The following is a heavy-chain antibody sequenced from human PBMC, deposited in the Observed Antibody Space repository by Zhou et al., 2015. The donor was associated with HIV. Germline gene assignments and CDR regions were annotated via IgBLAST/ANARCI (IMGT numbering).Heavy chain of an antibody. V-gene: IGHV3-21*04. CDR2: INNRSTKK. D-gene: IGHD2-15*01. J-gene: IGHJ4*02. CDR1: GFNFSSFS. Sequence: EVQLVESGGRPGQAWGGSLRLSCSASGFNFSSFSVNWVRQAPGKGLEWVSSINNRSTKKYYADSVKGRFTISRDNSRNTLSLQMSSLRAEDTAMYYCAKATRISCSGVSCYPLDNWGQGTLVTVS. CDR3: AKATRISCSGVSCYPLDN.